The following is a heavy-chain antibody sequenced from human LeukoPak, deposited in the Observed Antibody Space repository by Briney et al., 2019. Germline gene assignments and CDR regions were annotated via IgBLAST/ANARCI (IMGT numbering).Heavy chain of an antibody. J-gene: IGHJ4*02. V-gene: IGHV4-59*01. CDR2: IYYSGST. CDR3: ARVRGGYGEYPYYFDN. D-gene: IGHD4-17*01. CDR1: GGSISSYY. Sequence: PSETLSLTCTVSGGSISSYYWSWIRQPPGKGLERIGYIYYSGSTNYNPSLTRRVTISVDTSKSQFSLKLSSVTAADTAVYYCARVRGGYGEYPYYFDNWGPETLVTVSS.